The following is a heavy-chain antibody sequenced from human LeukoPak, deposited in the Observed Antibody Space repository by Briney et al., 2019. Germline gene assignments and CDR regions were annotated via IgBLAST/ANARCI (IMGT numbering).Heavy chain of an antibody. CDR2: IRSTANGYAT. Sequence: GGSLRLSCAASGFTFSGSALHWVRQASGKGLEWVGRIRSTANGYATAYAASVKGRFTVSRDDSKNTAYLQMDSLKTEDTAVYYCTGNYYGSGSYADFDYWGQGTLVTVSS. D-gene: IGHD3-10*01. V-gene: IGHV3-73*01. CDR1: GFTFSGSA. CDR3: TGNYYGSGSYADFDY. J-gene: IGHJ4*02.